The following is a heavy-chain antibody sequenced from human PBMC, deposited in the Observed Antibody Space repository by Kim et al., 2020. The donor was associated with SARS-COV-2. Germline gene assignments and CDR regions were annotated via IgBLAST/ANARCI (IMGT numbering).Heavy chain of an antibody. CDR2: YYSGST. Sequence: YYSGSTYYNPSLKSRVTISVDTSKNQFSLKLSSVTAADTAVYYCAGLPGYWGQGTLVTVSS. V-gene: IGHV4-31*02. CDR3: AGLPGY. J-gene: IGHJ4*02.